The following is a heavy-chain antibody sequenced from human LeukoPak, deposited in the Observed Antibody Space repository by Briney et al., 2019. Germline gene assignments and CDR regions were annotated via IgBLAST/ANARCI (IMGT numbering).Heavy chain of an antibody. CDR2: ISDRGST. Sequence: SETLSLTCTVSGGSIGTSDYYWNWIRQHPGKGLEWIGFISDRGSTLYNPSLKSRVTISSDTSKTQFSLKLSSVTAADMAVYYCARHSGMAAGDYWGQGTLVTVSS. D-gene: IGHD6-13*01. CDR1: GGSIGTSDYY. CDR3: ARHSGMAAGDY. J-gene: IGHJ4*02. V-gene: IGHV4-31*03.